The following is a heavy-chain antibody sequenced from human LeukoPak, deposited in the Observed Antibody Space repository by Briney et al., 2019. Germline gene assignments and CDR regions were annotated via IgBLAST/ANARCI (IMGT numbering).Heavy chain of an antibody. J-gene: IGHJ4*02. D-gene: IGHD2-2*01. CDR3: ARQVVGTGAEDHFDY. Sequence: GESLKISCKVSGHSFTSYLIGWVRQVPGKGLEWMGIISPGDSDTRYSPSFQGQVTISADKSISTAYLQWSSLKASDTAMYFCARQVVGTGAEDHFDYWGQGTLVTVSS. CDR2: ISPGDSDT. V-gene: IGHV5-51*01. CDR1: GHSFTSYL.